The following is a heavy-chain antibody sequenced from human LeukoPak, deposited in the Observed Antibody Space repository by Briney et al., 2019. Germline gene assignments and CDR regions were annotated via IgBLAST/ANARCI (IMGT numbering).Heavy chain of an antibody. Sequence: PGGSLRLSCAASGFTFSSYSMNWVRQAPGKGLEWVSSISSSSSYIYYADSVKGRFTISRDNAKNSLYLQMNSLRAEDTAVYYCARDKADYGSGSSGDYWGQGTLVTVSS. V-gene: IGHV3-21*01. CDR1: GFTFSSYS. D-gene: IGHD3-10*01. CDR3: ARDKADYGSGSSGDY. J-gene: IGHJ4*02. CDR2: ISSSSSYI.